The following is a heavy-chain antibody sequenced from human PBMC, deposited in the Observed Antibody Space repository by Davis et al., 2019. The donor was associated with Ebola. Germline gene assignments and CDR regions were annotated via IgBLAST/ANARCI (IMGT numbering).Heavy chain of an antibody. CDR3: ARERGYSYGSFHYYYGMDV. D-gene: IGHD5-18*01. Sequence: GGSLRLSCAASGFTFSSYEMNWVRQAPGKGLEWVSYISSSGSTIYYADSVKGRFTISRDNAKNSLYLQMNSLRAEDTAVYYCARERGYSYGSFHYYYGMDVWGQGTTVTVSS. J-gene: IGHJ6*02. CDR2: ISSSGSTI. CDR1: GFTFSSYE. V-gene: IGHV3-48*03.